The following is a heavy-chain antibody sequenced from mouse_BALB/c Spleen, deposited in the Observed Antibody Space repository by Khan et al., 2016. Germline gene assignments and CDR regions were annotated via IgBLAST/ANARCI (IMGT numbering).Heavy chain of an antibody. Sequence: VQLKQSGPDLVKPSQSLSLTSTVTGYSITSGYSCHCIRQFPGHPLEWLASIPSSGPTPHIPSPPSRISISRATSKNQFVLQLKSVTTEDTATYYWTADGNYVGTWGYLDVGRAGTTGNVSS. J-gene: IGHJ1*01. V-gene: IGHV3-1*02. CDR2: IPSSGPT. CDR1: GYSITSGYS. D-gene: IGHD2-1*01. CDR3: TADGNYVGTWGYLDV.